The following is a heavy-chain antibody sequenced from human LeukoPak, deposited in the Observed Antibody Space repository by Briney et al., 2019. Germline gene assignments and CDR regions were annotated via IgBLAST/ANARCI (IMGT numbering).Heavy chain of an antibody. V-gene: IGHV1-2*02. D-gene: IGHD6-19*01. J-gene: IGHJ4*02. CDR1: GYTFTGYY. CDR2: INPNSGGT. CDR3: ASAGIAVAGSLLLFVY. Sequence: ASVKVSCKASGYTFTGYYMHWVRQAPGQGLEWMGWINPNSGGTNYAQKFQGRVTMTRDTSISTAYMELSRLRSDDTAVYYCASAGIAVAGSLLLFVYWGQGTLVTVSS.